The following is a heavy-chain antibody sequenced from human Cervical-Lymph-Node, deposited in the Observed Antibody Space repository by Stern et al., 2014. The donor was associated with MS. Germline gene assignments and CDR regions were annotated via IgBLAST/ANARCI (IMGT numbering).Heavy chain of an antibody. V-gene: IGHV1-69*04. CDR3: AGGSPGLDY. D-gene: IGHD3/OR15-3a*01. Sequence: VQLVQSGAEVKKPGSSVKVSCKASGGTFSSERITWVRQAPGQGLEWMGRIIPMLVIAAYAQRFQAKVTITSDKSTNTAYLELKSLKSEDTAVYYCAGGSPGLDYWGQGTLVTVSS. CDR1: GGTFSSER. CDR2: IIPMLVIA. J-gene: IGHJ4*02.